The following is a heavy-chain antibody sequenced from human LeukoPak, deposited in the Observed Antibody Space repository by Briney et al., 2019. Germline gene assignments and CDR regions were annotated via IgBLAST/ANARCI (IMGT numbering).Heavy chain of an antibody. CDR2: MNPNRGNT. CDR3: AREGDIYGVSLMAWFDP. J-gene: IGHJ5*02. D-gene: IGHD4-17*01. V-gene: IGHV1-8*01. CDR1: GYTFTSYV. Sequence: ASVKVSCKASGYTFTSYVINWVGQATGQGLEWMGLMNPNRGNTGYAQKFQGRVTMTRNNSISTAYMELSSLRSEDTAVYYCAREGDIYGVSLMAWFDPWGQGTLVTVSS.